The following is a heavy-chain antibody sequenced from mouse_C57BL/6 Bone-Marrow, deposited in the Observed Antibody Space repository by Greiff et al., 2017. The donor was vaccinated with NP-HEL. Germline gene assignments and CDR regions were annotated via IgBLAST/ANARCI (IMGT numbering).Heavy chain of an antibody. V-gene: IGHV1-72*01. CDR2: IDTNGGGT. D-gene: IGHD1-1*01. Sequence: QVQLQQPGAELVKPGASVKLSCKASGYTFTNYWMHWVKQRPGRGLEWIGRIDTNGGGTKYNEKLKSKATLTVDKPSNTVYMQLSSLTSEDSAVYYFARYYYGGGYFDYWGQGTTLTVSS. CDR1: GYTFTNYW. CDR3: ARYYYGGGYFDY. J-gene: IGHJ2*01.